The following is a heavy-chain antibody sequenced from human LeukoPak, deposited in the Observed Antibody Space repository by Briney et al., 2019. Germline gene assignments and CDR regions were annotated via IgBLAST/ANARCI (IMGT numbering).Heavy chain of an antibody. D-gene: IGHD3-22*01. CDR3: ARVYYQDSGTSYRHLDY. CDR1: GFTFRNYC. J-gene: IGHJ4*02. CDR2: IKQDESEK. V-gene: IGHV3-7*01. Sequence: GGSLRLSCAASGFTFRNYCMTWVRQVPGKGLEWVASIKQDESEKYFLDSVKGRFTVSRDNAENSLYLQMNSLRAEDTAVYYCARVYYQDSGTSYRHLDYWGQGTLVTVSS.